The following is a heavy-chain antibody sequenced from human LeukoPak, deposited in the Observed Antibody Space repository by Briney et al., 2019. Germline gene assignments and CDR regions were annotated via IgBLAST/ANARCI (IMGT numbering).Heavy chain of an antibody. V-gene: IGHV3-64D*09. CDR1: GFTFSSYA. CDR2: ISSNGGST. D-gene: IGHD5-18*01. Sequence: GGSLRDSCSASGFTFSSYAMHWVRQAPGKGLEYVSAISSNGGSTYYADSVKGRFTISRDNSKNTLYLQMSSLRAEDTAVYYCVKDTPMVTFPFGYWGQRTLVTVSS. CDR3: VKDTPMVTFPFGY. J-gene: IGHJ4*02.